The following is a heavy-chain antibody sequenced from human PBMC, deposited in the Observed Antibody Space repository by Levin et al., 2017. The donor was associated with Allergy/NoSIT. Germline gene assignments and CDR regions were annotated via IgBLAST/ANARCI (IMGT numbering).Heavy chain of an antibody. V-gene: IGHV1-2*02. CDR1: GYTFTGYY. CDR2: INPNSGGT. D-gene: IGHD6-13*01. J-gene: IGHJ4*02. CDR3: ARDRSEQQYYFDY. Sequence: ASVKVSCKASGYTFTGYYMHWVRQAPGQGLEWMGWINPNSGGTNYAQKFQGRVTMTRDTSISTAYMELSRLRSDDTAVYYCARDRSEQQYYFDYWGQGTLVTVSS.